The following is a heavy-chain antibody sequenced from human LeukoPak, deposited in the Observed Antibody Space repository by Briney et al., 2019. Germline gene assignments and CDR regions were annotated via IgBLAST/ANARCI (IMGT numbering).Heavy chain of an antibody. J-gene: IGHJ5*02. D-gene: IGHD3-3*01. CDR3: AVTYYDFWSGYPNNWFDP. CDR1: GGSFSHYY. V-gene: IGHV4-34*01. CDR2: INHSGNT. Sequence: PSETLSLTCAVYGGSFSHYYWSWIRQPPGKGLEWIGEINHSGNTNYNPSLMSRVTISVDTPKNQFSLKLSSVTAADTAVYYCAVTYYDFWSGYPNNWFDPWGRGTLVTVSS.